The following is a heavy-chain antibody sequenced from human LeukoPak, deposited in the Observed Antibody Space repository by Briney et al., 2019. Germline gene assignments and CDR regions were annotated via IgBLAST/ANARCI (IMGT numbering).Heavy chain of an antibody. CDR3: AREGRRDGYRTGQDL. CDR2: MNPNSGNT. CDR1: GYTFTSYD. J-gene: IGHJ2*01. D-gene: IGHD5-24*01. Sequence: GASVKVSCKASGYTFTSYDINWVRQATGQGLEWMGWMNPNSGNTGYAQKFQGRVTMTRNPSISTAYMELSSLRSEDTAVYYCAREGRRDGYRTGQDLWGRGTLVTVSS. V-gene: IGHV1-8*01.